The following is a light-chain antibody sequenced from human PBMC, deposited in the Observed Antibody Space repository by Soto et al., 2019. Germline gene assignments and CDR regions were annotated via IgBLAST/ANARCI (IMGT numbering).Light chain of an antibody. J-gene: IGKJ1*01. V-gene: IGKV1-39*01. CDR2: PAS. CDR1: QGISSH. CDR3: QESFSTRWP. Sequence: DIQMTQSPSSLSASVGDRVTITCRAGQGISSHLNWYQQKPEEAPKLLIYPASASQGRVPSRFSGNASGTDFTLTISSLQPEDFATYYCQESFSTRWPFGQGTKVEIK.